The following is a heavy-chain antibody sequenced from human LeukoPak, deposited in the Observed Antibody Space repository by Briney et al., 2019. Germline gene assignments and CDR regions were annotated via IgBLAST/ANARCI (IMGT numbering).Heavy chain of an antibody. CDR2: IYYSGST. J-gene: IGHJ4*02. D-gene: IGHD6-6*01. CDR1: GGSISSHY. Sequence: SETLSPTCTVSGGSISSHYWSWIRQPPGKGLEWIGYIYYSGSTNYNPSLKSRVTISVDTSKNQFSLKLSSVTAADTAVYYCARGRYSSSPGGVGNFDYWGQGTLVTVSS. V-gene: IGHV4-59*11. CDR3: ARGRYSSSPGGVGNFDY.